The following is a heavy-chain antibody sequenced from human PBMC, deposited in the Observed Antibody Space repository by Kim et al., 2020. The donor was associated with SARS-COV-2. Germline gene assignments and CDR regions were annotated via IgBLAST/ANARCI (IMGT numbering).Heavy chain of an antibody. D-gene: IGHD1-7*01. CDR2: ISSSASTI. J-gene: IGHJ4*02. CDR1: GFTFSSYE. V-gene: IGHV3-48*03. Sequence: GGSLRLSCTASGFTFSSYEMNWVRQAPGKGLEWISYISSSASTIYYADSVKGRFTISRDNAKNSLYLQMNSLRAEDTAVYYCARDRQGTTTTATTAYWGQGTLVIVSS. CDR3: ARDRQGTTTTATTAY.